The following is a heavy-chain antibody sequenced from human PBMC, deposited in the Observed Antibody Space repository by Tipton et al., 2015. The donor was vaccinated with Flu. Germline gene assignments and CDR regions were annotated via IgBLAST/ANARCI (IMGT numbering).Heavy chain of an antibody. J-gene: IGHJ4*02. CDR2: MNPNSGNT. CDR1: GYTFTSYD. Sequence: QLVQSGAEVKKPGASVKVSCKASGYTFTSYDINWVRQATGQGLEWMGWMNPNSGNTGYAQKFQGRVTMTRNTSISTAYMELSSLRSEDTAVYYCARRKQQLVRGEYYFDYWGQGTLVTVSS. CDR3: ARRKQQLVRGEYYFDY. D-gene: IGHD6-13*01. V-gene: IGHV1-8*01.